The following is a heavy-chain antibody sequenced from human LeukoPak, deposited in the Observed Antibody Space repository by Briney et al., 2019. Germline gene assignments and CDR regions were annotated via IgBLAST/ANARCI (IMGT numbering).Heavy chain of an antibody. Sequence: PGGSLRLPCITSGFAFNTYAMHWVRQAPGKGLEWISYISPASNTIYYADSVKGRFTISRDNAKNSVFLQMSSLRDEDTAVYYCARDRPNILGLDPWGQGTLVTVSS. J-gene: IGHJ5*02. D-gene: IGHD2/OR15-2a*01. CDR3: ARDRPNILGLDP. CDR1: GFAFNTYA. CDR2: ISPASNTI. V-gene: IGHV3-48*02.